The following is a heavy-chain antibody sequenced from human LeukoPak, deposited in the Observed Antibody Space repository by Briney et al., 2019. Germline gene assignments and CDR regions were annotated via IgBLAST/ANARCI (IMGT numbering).Heavy chain of an antibody. CDR1: GFTLKIYP. J-gene: IGHJ3*02. CDR2: ISHDGSDK. Sequence: GGSLRLSCAASGFTLKIYPMHWVRQAPGKGLEWLSVISHDGSDKNNADSVKGRFIISRDNSKNTIYLQLNSLRPEDTAMYYCAREGVQSTVDAFDIWGLGTMVIVSS. CDR3: AREGVQSTVDAFDI. V-gene: IGHV3-30*04. D-gene: IGHD3-10*01.